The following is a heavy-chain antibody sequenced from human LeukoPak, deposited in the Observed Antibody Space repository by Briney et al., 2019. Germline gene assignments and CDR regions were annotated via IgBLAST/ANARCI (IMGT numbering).Heavy chain of an antibody. Sequence: ASVKVSCKASGYTFTAYYMHWVRQAPGQRPEWMGWINPNSGGTKYAQKFQGRVTMTRDTSIRTAYMELSSLRSDDTAVYYCGRPQVTMEAFEIWGQGTMVTVSS. CDR2: INPNSGGT. CDR3: GRPQVTMEAFEI. J-gene: IGHJ3*02. CDR1: GYTFTAYY. D-gene: IGHD4/OR15-4a*01. V-gene: IGHV1-2*02.